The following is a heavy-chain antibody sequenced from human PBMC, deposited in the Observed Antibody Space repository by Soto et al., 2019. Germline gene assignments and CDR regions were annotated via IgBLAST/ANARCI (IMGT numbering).Heavy chain of an antibody. D-gene: IGHD3-22*01. CDR3: SSECYYDSCGYTNCFDA. CDR1: GGTFSSYA. Sequence: QVQLVQSGAEVKKPGSSVKVSCKASGGTFSSYAISWVRQAPGQGLEWMGGIIPIFGTANYAQKFQGRVSITADESTSTAYMELSSRGSEESAVYYCSSECYYDSCGYTNCFDAWGQGTLVTVSS. J-gene: IGHJ5*02. V-gene: IGHV1-69*01. CDR2: IIPIFGTA.